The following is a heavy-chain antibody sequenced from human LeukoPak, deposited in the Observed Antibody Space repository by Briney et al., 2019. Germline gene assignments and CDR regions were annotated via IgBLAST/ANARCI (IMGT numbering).Heavy chain of an antibody. Sequence: GGSLRLSCAASGFTFSSYEMNWVRQAPGEGLEWVSYISSSGSTIYYADSVKGRFTISRDNAKNSLYLQMNSLRAEDTAVYYCAYGGSTRPFDYWGQGTLVTVSS. V-gene: IGHV3-48*03. CDR3: AYGGSTRPFDY. CDR1: GFTFSSYE. D-gene: IGHD5-12*01. CDR2: ISSSGSTI. J-gene: IGHJ4*02.